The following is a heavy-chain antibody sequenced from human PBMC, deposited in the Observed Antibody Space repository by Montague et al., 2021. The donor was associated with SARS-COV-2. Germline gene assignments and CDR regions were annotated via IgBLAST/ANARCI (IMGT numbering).Heavy chain of an antibody. CDR2: VSFSGDT. CDR3: ARDRSYDCCAYPFPQYFFDS. J-gene: IGHJ4*02. CDR1: GGSISTYY. V-gene: IGHV4-59*13. Sequence: SETLSLTCSVSGGSISTYYWSWIRQPPGKGLEWIGYVSFSGDTIYNPSLKSRVTISVDTSKHQFSLVLSSVTAADTAVYYCARDRSYDCCAYPFPQYFFDSWGQGALVTVSS. D-gene: IGHD2-21*01.